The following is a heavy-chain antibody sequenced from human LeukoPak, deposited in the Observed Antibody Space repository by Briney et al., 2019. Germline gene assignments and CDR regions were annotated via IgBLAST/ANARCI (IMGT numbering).Heavy chain of an antibody. D-gene: IGHD3-10*01. CDR2: IGGSGAYT. V-gene: IGHV3-23*01. CDR1: GFIFSNYA. J-gene: IGHJ4*02. CDR3: ARWTYITY. Sequence: GGSLRLSCAASGFIFSNYAMSSVRQAPGKGLEWVSMIGGSGAYTQYADSVKGRFTISRDNSKNTLYLQMNSLRAEDTAVYYCARWTYITYWGQGTLVTVSS.